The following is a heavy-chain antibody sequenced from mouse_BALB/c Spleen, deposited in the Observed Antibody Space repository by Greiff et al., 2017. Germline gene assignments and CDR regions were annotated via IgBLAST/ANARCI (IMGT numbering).Heavy chain of an antibody. J-gene: IGHJ4*01. CDR3: ARGGLGMDY. Sequence: GQLQQPGAELVKPGASVKLSCKASGYTFTSYWMHWVKQRPGQGLEWIGEINPSNGRTNYNEKFKSKATLTVDKSSSTAYMQLSSLTSEDSAVYYCARGGLGMDYWGQGTSVTVSS. CDR2: INPSNGRT. CDR1: GYTFTSYW. V-gene: IGHV1S81*02. D-gene: IGHD4-1*01.